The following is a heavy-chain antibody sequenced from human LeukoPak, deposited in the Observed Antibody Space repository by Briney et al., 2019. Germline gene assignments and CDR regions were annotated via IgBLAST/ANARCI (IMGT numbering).Heavy chain of an antibody. CDR1: GFTSDAYA. CDR3: ATWAFYHSLDV. CDR2: INKDGSAT. D-gene: IGHD1-26*01. V-gene: IGHV3-43*02. Sequence: GGSLRLSCEASGFTSDAYAMHWVRQAPGKGLEWVSLINKDGSATYYADSVKGRFTISRDNSKNYLYLQMNSLRSEDTALYYCATWAFYHSLDVWGQGTTVTVSS. J-gene: IGHJ6*02.